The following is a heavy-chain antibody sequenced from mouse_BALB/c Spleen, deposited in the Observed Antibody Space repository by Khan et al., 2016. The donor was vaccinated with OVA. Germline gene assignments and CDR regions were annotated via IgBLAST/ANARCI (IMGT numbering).Heavy chain of an antibody. CDR2: LDPANDYT. CDR1: GFHINDTY. D-gene: IGHD1-1*01. V-gene: IGHV14-3*02. J-gene: IGHJ4*01. Sequence: QLVQSGAELVKPGASVKLSCPASGFHINDTYIHRVKQRPEQGLEWIGRLDPANDYTKLDPKFQGKATITADTTSDTAYLQLNSLASEDTADYYGARGLLLRPYSYAMDYWGQGTSVTVSS. CDR3: ARGLLLRPYSYAMDY.